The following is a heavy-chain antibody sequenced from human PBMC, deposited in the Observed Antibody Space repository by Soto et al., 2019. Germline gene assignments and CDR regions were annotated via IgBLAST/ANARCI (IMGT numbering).Heavy chain of an antibody. CDR1: GFTFGDSY. J-gene: IGHJ5*02. D-gene: IGHD2-15*01. Sequence: QVQLVESGGGLVPPGGSLRLSCVGSGFTFGDSYMSWIRQAPGKGLEWLSYISPGSRYPAYADSVKGRFTISRDNAKRSLYLQKMSLTAEDTAIYYCVRGGGGGLFDPWGQGTMVTVSS. V-gene: IGHV3-11*06. CDR3: VRGGGGGLFDP. CDR2: ISPGSRYP.